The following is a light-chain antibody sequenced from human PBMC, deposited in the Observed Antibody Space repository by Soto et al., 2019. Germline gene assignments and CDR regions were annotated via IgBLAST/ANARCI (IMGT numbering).Light chain of an antibody. J-gene: IGKJ3*01. Sequence: EIVLTQSPGTLSLSPGERATLSCRASQSVSSSYLAWYQQKPGQAPRLLINGASSRATGIPDRFSGSGSGTDFTLTISRLEPEDFAVYYCQQYGSSPTTFGPGTKVDIK. CDR1: QSVSSSY. CDR2: GAS. V-gene: IGKV3-20*01. CDR3: QQYGSSPTT.